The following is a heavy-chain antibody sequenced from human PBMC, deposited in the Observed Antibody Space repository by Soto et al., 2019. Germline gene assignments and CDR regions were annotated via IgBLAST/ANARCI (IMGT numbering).Heavy chain of an antibody. J-gene: IGHJ6*02. CDR2: IAHEGINK. D-gene: IGHD1-26*01. Sequence: QVQLVESGGGVVQPGTSLRLSCVASGFTFNKFDMHWIRQTPDKRLQWVAFIAHEGINKYYTGSVKGRFSVSRDNSKNTVSLQMNNLGLEHTATSFCARGEQYDILHRYYAMDVWGPGTTVTISS. CDR3: ARGEQYDILHRYYAMDV. V-gene: IGHV3-30-3*01. CDR1: GFTFNKFD.